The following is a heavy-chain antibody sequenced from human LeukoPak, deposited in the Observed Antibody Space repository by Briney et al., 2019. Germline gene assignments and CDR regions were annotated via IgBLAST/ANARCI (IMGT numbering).Heavy chain of an antibody. CDR3: VCIPVGF. D-gene: IGHD2-8*02. Sequence: GGSLRLSCAASGFTFSNYWMHWVRQAPGKGLVWVSRISSDGTTTNYADSVKGRFTISRDNAKNTLYLQMNSLGAEDTAIYFCVCIPVGFWGQGPLVTVSS. J-gene: IGHJ4*02. CDR2: ISSDGTTT. V-gene: IGHV3-74*01. CDR1: GFTFSNYW.